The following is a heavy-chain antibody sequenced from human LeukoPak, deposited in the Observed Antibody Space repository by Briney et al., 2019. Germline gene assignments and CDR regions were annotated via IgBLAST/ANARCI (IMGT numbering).Heavy chain of an antibody. V-gene: IGHV4-59*01. CDR1: GDAISSYY. D-gene: IGHD6-13*01. CDR2: IYYSGST. J-gene: IGHJ4*02. Sequence: PSETLSLTCTVSGDAISSYYWSWIRQPPGKGLEWIGYIYYSGSTNYNPSLKSRVTISLDTSKNQFSLKLRSVTAADTAVYYCARAYSTTWYSYLDYWGQGTLVTVSS. CDR3: ARAYSTTWYSYLDY.